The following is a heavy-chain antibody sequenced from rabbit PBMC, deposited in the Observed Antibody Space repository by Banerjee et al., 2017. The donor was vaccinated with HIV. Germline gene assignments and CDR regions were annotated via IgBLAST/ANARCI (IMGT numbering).Heavy chain of an antibody. J-gene: IGHJ4*01. CDR3: ARDLGGSSDL. CDR1: GFSFSSSYY. Sequence: QSLEESGGDLVKPGASLTLTCTASGFSFSSSYYMCWVRQAPGKGPEWIACIGAGSSGSTYYASWAKGRFTISKTSSTTVTLQMTSLTAADTATYFCARDLGGSSDLWGPGTLVTVS. V-gene: IGHV1S40*01. CDR2: IGAGSSGST. D-gene: IGHD8-1*01.